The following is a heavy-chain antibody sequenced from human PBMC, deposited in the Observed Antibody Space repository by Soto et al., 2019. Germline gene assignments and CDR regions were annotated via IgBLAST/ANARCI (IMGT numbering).Heavy chain of an antibody. CDR3: ASLYYYGLTYYVDY. CDR2: ISFDEINK. CDR1: GFRFSNYA. D-gene: IGHD3-16*01. V-gene: IGHV3-30-3*01. J-gene: IGHJ4*02. Sequence: QVKLVESGGGVVQPGKSLRLSCAASGFRFSNYAMHWVRHAPGKGLEWVASISFDEINKKYADSVKGRFTISRDNPKNTLFLQMNSLRTEDTAIYYCASLYYYGLTYYVDYWGQGSLVTVSS.